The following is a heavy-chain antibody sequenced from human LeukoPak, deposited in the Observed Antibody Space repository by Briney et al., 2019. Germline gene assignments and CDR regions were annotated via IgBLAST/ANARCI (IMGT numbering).Heavy chain of an antibody. D-gene: IGHD4-17*01. J-gene: IGHJ3*02. CDR3: ARRNGDYGPEAFDI. V-gene: IGHV4-34*01. Sequence: SETLSLTCGVSGGSFSTNYWSWIRQSSEKGLEWIGEINHSGITNYSPSLKSRLSISIDTSKNQFSLKLSSVTAADTAVYYCARRNGDYGPEAFDIWGQGTMVTVSS. CDR2: INHSGIT. CDR1: GGSFSTNY.